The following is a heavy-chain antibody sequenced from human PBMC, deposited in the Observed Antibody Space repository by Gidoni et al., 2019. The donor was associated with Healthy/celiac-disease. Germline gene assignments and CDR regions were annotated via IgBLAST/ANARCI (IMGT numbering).Heavy chain of an antibody. CDR3: ARRGGASPLLSSGYLHGYNWFDP. Sequence: EVQLVQSGAEVKKPGESLKISCKGSGYSFTSYWIGWVRQMPGKGLEWMGIIYPGDSDTRYSPSFQGQVTISADKSISTAYLQWSSLKASDTAMYYCARRGGASPLLSSGYLHGYNWFDPWGQGTLVTVSS. J-gene: IGHJ5*02. CDR2: IYPGDSDT. D-gene: IGHD3-22*01. V-gene: IGHV5-51*03. CDR1: GYSFTSYW.